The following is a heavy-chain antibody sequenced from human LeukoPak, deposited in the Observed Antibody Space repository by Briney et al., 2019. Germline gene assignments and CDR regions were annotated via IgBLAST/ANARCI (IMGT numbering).Heavy chain of an antibody. V-gene: IGHV3-21*01. J-gene: IGHJ4*02. D-gene: IGHD3-9*01. Sequence: PGGSLRLSCAASGFTLSTYSMNWVRQAPGKGLEWVSSISSRSTYRYYIESLKGRFTISRDNAKNSLSLQMNSLRAEDTAVYYCARDQDMYDILTGVLGHWGQGTLVTVSS. CDR1: GFTLSTYS. CDR3: ARDQDMYDILTGVLGH. CDR2: ISSRSTYR.